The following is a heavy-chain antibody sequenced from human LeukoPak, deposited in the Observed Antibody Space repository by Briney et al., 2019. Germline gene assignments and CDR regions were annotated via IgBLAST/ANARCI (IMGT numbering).Heavy chain of an antibody. J-gene: IGHJ4*02. D-gene: IGHD2-21*02. Sequence: ASVKLSCKASGYTFNIYGISWVRQAPAQGLEWMVWISAYNGNTNNAQKLQGRVTMTTDTSTSTAYMELRSLRSDDTAVYYCARAGAYCGGDCYSADYWGQGTLVTVSS. CDR2: ISAYNGNT. CDR1: GYTFNIYG. V-gene: IGHV1-18*01. CDR3: ARAGAYCGGDCYSADY.